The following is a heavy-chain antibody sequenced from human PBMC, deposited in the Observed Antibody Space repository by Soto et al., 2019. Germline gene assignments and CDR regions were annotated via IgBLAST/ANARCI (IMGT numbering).Heavy chain of an antibody. Sequence: QVKLQESGPGLVKPTQTLSLTCTVSGGSINSVAYFWSWIRQQPGKGLEWIGYIYYTGSAHYNPSLKRRAIISRDTSKSQVSRTMSSLTVAYTAVYFWARDLGSGPLMGSYGVDVWGQGMTVTVSS. CDR2: IYYTGSA. D-gene: IGHD2-8*01. V-gene: IGHV4-31*02. CDR1: GGSINSVAYF. J-gene: IGHJ6*01. CDR3: ARDLGSGPLMGSYGVDV.